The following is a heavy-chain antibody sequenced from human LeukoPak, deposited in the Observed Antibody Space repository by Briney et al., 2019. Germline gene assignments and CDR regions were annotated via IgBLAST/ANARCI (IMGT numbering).Heavy chain of an antibody. J-gene: IGHJ4*02. CDR3: ARVPWDYYDSSGYSN. D-gene: IGHD3-22*01. CDR2: ISAYNGNT. Sequence: GASVKVSCKASGYTFTSYGISWVRQAPGQGLERMGWISAYNGNTNYAQKLQGRVTMTTDTSTSTAYMELRSLRSDDTAVYYCARVPWDYYDSSGYSNWGQGTLVTDSS. CDR1: GYTFTSYG. V-gene: IGHV1-18*01.